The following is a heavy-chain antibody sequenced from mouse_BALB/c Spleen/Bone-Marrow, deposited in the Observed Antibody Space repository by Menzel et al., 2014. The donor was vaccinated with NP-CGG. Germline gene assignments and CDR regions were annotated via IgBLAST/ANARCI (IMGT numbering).Heavy chain of an antibody. J-gene: IGHJ4*01. CDR2: IIPSSGYT. Sequence: QVQLQQSGAELARPGASVKMSCKVSGYTFTTYTIHWMKQRPGQGLEWIGYIIPSSGYTNYNQKFKDKATLTADKSSSTAYMQLSSLTPGDSAVYYCAIRYYAMDYWGQGTSVTVSS. CDR3: AIRYYAMDY. CDR1: GYTFTTYT. V-gene: IGHV1-4*01. D-gene: IGHD1-1*01.